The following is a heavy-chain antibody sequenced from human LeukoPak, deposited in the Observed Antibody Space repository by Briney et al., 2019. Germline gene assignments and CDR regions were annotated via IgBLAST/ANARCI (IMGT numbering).Heavy chain of an antibody. Sequence: GGSLRLSCAASGFTVSSNYMSWVRHAPGKGLEWVSVIYSGGSTYYADSVKGRFTISRDNSKNTLYLQMNSLRAEDTAVYYCARDFYYSSSWYGGYFDLWGRGTLVTVSS. CDR3: ARDFYYSSSWYGGYFDL. CDR1: GFTVSSNY. D-gene: IGHD6-13*01. J-gene: IGHJ2*01. CDR2: IYSGGST. V-gene: IGHV3-66*01.